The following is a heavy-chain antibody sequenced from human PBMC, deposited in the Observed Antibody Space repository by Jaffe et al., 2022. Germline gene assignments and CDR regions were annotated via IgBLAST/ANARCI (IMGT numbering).Heavy chain of an antibody. J-gene: IGHJ4*02. Sequence: QVQLVESGGGVVQPGRSLRLSCAASGFTFSSYGMHWVRQAPGKGLEWVAVISYDGSNKYYADSVKGRFTISRDNSKNTLYLQMNSLRAEDTAVYYCAKDRGVRYFDWLFRWGQGTLVTVSS. CDR3: AKDRGVRYFDWLFR. CDR1: GFTFSSYG. V-gene: IGHV3-30*18. CDR2: ISYDGSNK. D-gene: IGHD3-9*01.